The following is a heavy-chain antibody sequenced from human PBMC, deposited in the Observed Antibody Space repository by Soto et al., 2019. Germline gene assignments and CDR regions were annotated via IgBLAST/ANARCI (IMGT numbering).Heavy chain of an antibody. CDR2: ISAYNGNT. V-gene: IGHV1-18*01. D-gene: IGHD3-10*01. CDR1: GYTFTSYG. CDR3: AGKGEVRGTDYNSGMDV. J-gene: IGHJ6*02. Sequence: QVQLVQSGAEVKKPGASVKVSCKASGYTFTSYGISWVRQAPGQMLEWMGWISAYNGNTSYPQEVQGRVTMTTETPKSTAYVDQRSLRPDDQAVYCCAGKGEVRGTDYNSGMDVWGQGTTVTVSS.